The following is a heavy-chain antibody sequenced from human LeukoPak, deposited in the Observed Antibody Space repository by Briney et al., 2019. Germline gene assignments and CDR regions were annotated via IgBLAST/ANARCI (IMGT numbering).Heavy chain of an antibody. CDR2: IKSKTDGGTT. Sequence: PGGSLRLSCGASGFTVNNAWMSWVRQAPGKGLEWVGRIKSKTDGGTTDYAAPVKGRFTIPRDDSKNTLYLQMTSLKTEDTAVYYCGVTISHWGQGILVTVSS. V-gene: IGHV3-15*01. CDR1: GFTVNNAW. CDR3: GVTISH. J-gene: IGHJ4*02. D-gene: IGHD5-12*01.